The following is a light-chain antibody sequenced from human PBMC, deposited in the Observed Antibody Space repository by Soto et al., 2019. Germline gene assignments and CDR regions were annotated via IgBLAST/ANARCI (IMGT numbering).Light chain of an antibody. CDR1: SGNIASNY. Sequence: NFMLTQPHSVSESPGKTVTISCTRSSGNIASNYVQWYQQRPGSSPTTVIYEDNHRPSGVPDRFSGSIDSSSNSASLTISGLKTEDEADYYCQSYDSSNVVFGGGTQLTVL. CDR2: EDN. J-gene: IGLJ2*01. V-gene: IGLV6-57*01. CDR3: QSYDSSNVV.